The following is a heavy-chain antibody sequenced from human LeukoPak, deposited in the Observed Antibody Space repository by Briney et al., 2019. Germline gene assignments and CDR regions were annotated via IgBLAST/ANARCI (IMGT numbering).Heavy chain of an antibody. Sequence: ASVKVSCKASGYTFTSYYMHWVRQAPGQGLEWMGIINPSGGSTSYAQKFQGRVTMTRDTSTSTVYMELSSLRSEDTAVYYCARPYSSGWYGRYYFDYWSQGTLVTVSS. CDR3: ARPYSSGWYGRYYFDY. J-gene: IGHJ4*02. V-gene: IGHV1-46*01. CDR2: INPSGGST. D-gene: IGHD6-19*01. CDR1: GYTFTSYY.